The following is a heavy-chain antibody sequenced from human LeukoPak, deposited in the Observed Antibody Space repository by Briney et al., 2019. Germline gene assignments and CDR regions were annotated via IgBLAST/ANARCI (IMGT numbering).Heavy chain of an antibody. CDR3: ARHFDYYDSSGYSYDY. J-gene: IGHJ4*02. CDR1: GYTFTSYG. D-gene: IGHD3-22*01. V-gene: IGHV1-18*01. Sequence: GASVKVSCKASGYTFTSYGISWVRQAPGQGLEWMGWISAYNGNTNYAQKLQGRVTMTTDTSTSTAYMELRSLRSDDTAVYYCARHFDYYDSSGYSYDYWGQGTLVTVSS. CDR2: ISAYNGNT.